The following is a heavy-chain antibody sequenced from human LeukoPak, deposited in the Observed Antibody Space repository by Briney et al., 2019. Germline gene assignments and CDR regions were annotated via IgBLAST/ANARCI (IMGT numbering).Heavy chain of an antibody. V-gene: IGHV3-23*01. Sequence: PGGSLRLSCAASGFTFSSYAMSWVRQAPGKGLEWVSAISGSGGSTYYADSVKGRFTISRDNSKNTLYLQMNSLRAEDTAVYYCATSPRATTVTTTGSYWGQGTLVTVSS. CDR3: ATSPRATTVTTTGSY. CDR2: ISGSGGST. CDR1: GFTFSSYA. J-gene: IGHJ4*02. D-gene: IGHD4-17*01.